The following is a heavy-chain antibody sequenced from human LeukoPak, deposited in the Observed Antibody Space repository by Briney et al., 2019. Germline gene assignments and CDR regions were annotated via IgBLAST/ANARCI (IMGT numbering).Heavy chain of an antibody. V-gene: IGHV4-34*01. Sequence: SETLSLTCAVYGASFSGYYWSWIRQPPGKGLEWIGEINHSGSTNYTPSLKSRVTISVDTSKNQFSLKMSSVTAADTAVYYCASSLLRDQYYNEPGGFDPWGKGTLVTVSS. D-gene: IGHD3-10*01. CDR1: GASFSGYY. J-gene: IGHJ5*02. CDR2: INHSGST. CDR3: ASSLLRDQYYNEPGGFDP.